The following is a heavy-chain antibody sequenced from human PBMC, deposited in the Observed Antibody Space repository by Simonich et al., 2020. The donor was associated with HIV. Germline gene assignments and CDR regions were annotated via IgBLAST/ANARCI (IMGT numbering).Heavy chain of an antibody. CDR1: GGSFSGYY. CDR3: ARRTGYDLDY. Sequence: QVHLQQWGAGLLKPSETLSLTCAVYGGSFSGYYWTWIRQPPGKGLELIGEINHSGSTDYNPSLKSRVTISVDTSKNQFSLKLSSVTAADTAVYYCARRTGYDLDYWGQGTLVTVSS. J-gene: IGHJ4*02. CDR2: INHSGST. D-gene: IGHD5-12*01. V-gene: IGHV4-34*01.